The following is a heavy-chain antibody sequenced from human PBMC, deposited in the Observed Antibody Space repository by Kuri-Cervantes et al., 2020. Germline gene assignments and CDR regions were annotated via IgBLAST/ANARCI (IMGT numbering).Heavy chain of an antibody. CDR1: GDSFSTYT. D-gene: IGHD5-18*01. CDR3: ARFRRKATNAYSYGLGYFDY. CDR2: INPNSGGT. Sequence: ASVKVSCKASGDSFSTYTINWVRQAPGQGLEWMGWINPNSGGTNYAQKFQGRVTMTRDTSISTAYMELSRLRSDDTAVYYCARFRRKATNAYSYGLGYFDYWGQGTLVTVSS. J-gene: IGHJ4*02. V-gene: IGHV1-2*02.